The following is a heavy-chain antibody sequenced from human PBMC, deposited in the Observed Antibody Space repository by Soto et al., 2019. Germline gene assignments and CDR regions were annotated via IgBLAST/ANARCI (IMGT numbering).Heavy chain of an antibody. V-gene: IGHV3-30-3*01. J-gene: IGHJ4*02. CDR3: ARSKYSYGSGSHCDY. D-gene: IGHD3-10*01. CDR2: MSHNGNNK. Sequence: GGSLRLSCAASGFTFSSYAMSWVRQAPGKGLEWLAIMSHNGNNKYYADYVKGRFTISRDISKSTVYVEMNSLRAEDTAVYYCARSKYSYGSGSHCDYWGQGTQVTVSS. CDR1: GFTFSSYA.